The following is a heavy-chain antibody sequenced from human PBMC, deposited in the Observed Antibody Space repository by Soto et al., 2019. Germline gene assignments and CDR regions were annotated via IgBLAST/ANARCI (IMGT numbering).Heavy chain of an antibody. CDR1: GFIVSDYW. J-gene: IGHJ4*02. Sequence: EVQLVESGGGLGQPGGSLRLSCAASGFIVSDYWMAWVRQAPGKGLEWVANIKEDGSRKYYMESAKGRITISRDNAKTSLFLQMNRLSVEDTAVYYCVSFEAIGSWGQGTLVTVSS. CDR2: IKEDGSRK. CDR3: VSFEAIGS. V-gene: IGHV3-7*01.